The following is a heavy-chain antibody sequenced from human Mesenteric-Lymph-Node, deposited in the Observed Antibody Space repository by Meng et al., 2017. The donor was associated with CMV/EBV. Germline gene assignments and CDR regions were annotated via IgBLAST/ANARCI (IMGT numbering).Heavy chain of an antibody. Sequence: SETLSLTCTVSGGSISSSSYYWGWIRQPPGKGLEWIGNIYYSGSTYYNPSLKSRVTISVDTSKNQFSLKLSSVTAADTALYYCARGDDKFFGVIIDDYWGQGTLVTVSS. V-gene: IGHV4-39*07. CDR2: IYYSGST. D-gene: IGHD3-3*01. CDR1: GGSISSSSYY. CDR3: ARGDDKFFGVIIDDY. J-gene: IGHJ4*02.